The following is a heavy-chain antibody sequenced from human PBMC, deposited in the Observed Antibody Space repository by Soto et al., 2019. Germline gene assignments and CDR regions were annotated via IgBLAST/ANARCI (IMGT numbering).Heavy chain of an antibody. CDR3: ARAFYDRRSYWFDP. CDR2: SRNKANSYST. Sequence: QPVGSLRLSCAASGFSFSDHYMDWVRQAPGKGLEWVGRSRNKANSYSTEYAASVKGRFTISRDDSNNSLHLQMNSLQTEDTAVYYCARAFYDRRSYWFDPWGQGILVTVS. CDR1: GFSFSDHY. V-gene: IGHV3-72*01. D-gene: IGHD3-22*01. J-gene: IGHJ5*02.